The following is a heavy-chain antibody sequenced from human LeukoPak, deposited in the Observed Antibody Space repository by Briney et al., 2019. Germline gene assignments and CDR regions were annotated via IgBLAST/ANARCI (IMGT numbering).Heavy chain of an antibody. CDR3: AGEVDCSSTSCYGNWFDP. CDR2: INHSGST. Sequence: SETLSLTCAVYGGSFSGYYWSWIRQPPGKGLEWIGEINHSGSTNYNPSLKSRVTVSVDTSKNQFSLKLSSVTAADTAVYYCAGEVDCSSTSCYGNWFDPWGQGTLVTASS. J-gene: IGHJ5*02. V-gene: IGHV4-34*01. D-gene: IGHD2-2*01. CDR1: GGSFSGYY.